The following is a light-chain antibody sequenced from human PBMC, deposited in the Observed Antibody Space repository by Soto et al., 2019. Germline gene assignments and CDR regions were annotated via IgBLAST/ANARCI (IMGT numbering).Light chain of an antibody. V-gene: IGKV3-20*01. CDR2: GAS. J-gene: IGKJ1*01. CDR1: QSVHSSH. CDR3: QQYDSSPTT. Sequence: EIVLTQSPGTLSLSPGNRATLSCWASQSVHSSHLAWYQQRPGQPPRLLIYGASSRATGIPDRFSGSGSGTVVTLTISRLEPEDFAVYFCQQYDSSPTTFGQGTKVEIK.